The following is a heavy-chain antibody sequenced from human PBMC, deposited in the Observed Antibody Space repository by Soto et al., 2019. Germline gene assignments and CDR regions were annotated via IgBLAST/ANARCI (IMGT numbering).Heavy chain of an antibody. Sequence: PSETLSLTCTVSGGSISSGDYYWSWIRQPPGKGLEWIGYISYSGSTYYNPSLKSRVTISVDMSKNQFSLKLSSVAAADSAVYYCARDPTMAAYHLYDMDVWGQGTTVTVSS. V-gene: IGHV4-30-4*01. D-gene: IGHD1-1*01. CDR2: ISYSGST. CDR1: GGSISSGDYY. J-gene: IGHJ6*02. CDR3: ARDPTMAAYHLYDMDV.